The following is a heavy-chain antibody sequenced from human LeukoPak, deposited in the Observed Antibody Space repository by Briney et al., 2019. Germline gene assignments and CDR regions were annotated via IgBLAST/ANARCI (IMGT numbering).Heavy chain of an antibody. V-gene: IGHV4-59*08. D-gene: IGHD1-1*01. CDR1: GGSISSYY. CDR3: ARGSNWEPDYFDY. J-gene: IGHJ4*02. Sequence: SETPSLTCTVSGGSISSYYWSWIRQPPGKGLEWIGYIYYSGSTNYNPSLKSRVTISVDTSKNQFSLKLSSVTAADTAVYYCARGSNWEPDYFDYWGQGTLVTVSS. CDR2: IYYSGST.